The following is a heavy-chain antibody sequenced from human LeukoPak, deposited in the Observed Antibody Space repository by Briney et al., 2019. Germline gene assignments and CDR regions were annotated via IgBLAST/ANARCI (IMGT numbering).Heavy chain of an antibody. Sequence: GGSLRLSCAASGFTFTSHGFYWVRQAPGKGLEWVAIIWYDGSKKYYADSVKGRFTISRDDSKNTLYLQMNSLRDDDTAVYYCARDISRRSLDFWGQGTLVTVSS. D-gene: IGHD3-9*01. CDR3: ARDISRRSLDF. CDR2: IWYDGSKK. J-gene: IGHJ4*02. V-gene: IGHV3-33*01. CDR1: GFTFTSHG.